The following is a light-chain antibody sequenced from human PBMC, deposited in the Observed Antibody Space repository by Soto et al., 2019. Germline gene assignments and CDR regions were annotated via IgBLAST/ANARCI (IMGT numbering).Light chain of an antibody. J-gene: IGKJ4*02. CDR1: QSVSSY. CDR3: QQRSNWPPGLT. CDR2: DAS. Sequence: EIVLTQSPATLSLSPGERATLSCRASQSVSSYLAWYQQKPGQAPRLLIYDASNRATGIPARFSGSGSGIAFTLTISRIEPEDFAVYYCQQRSNWPPGLTFGGGTKVEIK. V-gene: IGKV3-11*01.